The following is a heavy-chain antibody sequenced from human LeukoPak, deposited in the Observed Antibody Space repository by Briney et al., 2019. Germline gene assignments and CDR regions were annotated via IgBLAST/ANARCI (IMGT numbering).Heavy chain of an antibody. V-gene: IGHV3-53*01. J-gene: IGHJ5*02. CDR1: GSTVSGNY. D-gene: IGHD6-13*01. Sequence: PGGSLRLSCAAPGSTVSGNYMSWVRQAPGKGLEWVSVIYSGGSTYYADSVKGRFTISRDNSKNTLYLQMNSLRAEDTAVYYCARNGRGIAAADWFDPWGQGTLVTVSS. CDR3: ARNGRGIAAADWFDP. CDR2: IYSGGST.